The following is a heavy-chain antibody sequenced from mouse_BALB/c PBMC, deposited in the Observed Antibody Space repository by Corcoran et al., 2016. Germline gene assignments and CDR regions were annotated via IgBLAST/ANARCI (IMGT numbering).Heavy chain of an antibody. CDR2: INPYNDGT. V-gene: IGHV1S136*01. CDR1: GYTFTSYV. Sequence: EVQLQQSGPELVKPGASVKMSCKASGYTFTSYVMHWVKQKPGQGLEWIGYINPYNDGTKYNEKFKGKATLTSDKSSSTAYMELSSLTSEDSAVYYCARRGVYYGYDGLFAYWGQGTLVTVSA. CDR3: ARRGVYYGYDGLFAY. J-gene: IGHJ3*01. D-gene: IGHD2-2*01.